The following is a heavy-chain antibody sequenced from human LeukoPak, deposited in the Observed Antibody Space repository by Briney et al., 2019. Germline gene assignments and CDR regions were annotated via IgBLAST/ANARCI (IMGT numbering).Heavy chain of an antibody. V-gene: IGHV1-18*01. D-gene: IGHD1-26*01. Sequence: RASVKVSCKTSGYTFSTYGLSWVRQAPGQGLEWMGWISGNSGKTPYAQKFQDRVTLTTDTSSTTAFMELRSLRSDDTAMYYCARNAGSYFEFAPWGQGTLVTVSS. CDR2: ISGNSGKT. J-gene: IGHJ5*02. CDR3: ARNAGSYFEFAP. CDR1: GYTFSTYG.